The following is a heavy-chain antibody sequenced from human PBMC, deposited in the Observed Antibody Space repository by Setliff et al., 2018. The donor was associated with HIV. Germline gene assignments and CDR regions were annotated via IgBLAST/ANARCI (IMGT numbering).Heavy chain of an antibody. CDR3: SINSPLSS. J-gene: IGHJ4*02. D-gene: IGHD6-6*01. Sequence: GGSLRLSCAASGFTFSKTWMTWVRQAPGKGLEWVGRIKSNIDGGTTEYAAPVKGRFTISRDDSKNMAYLQMNSLKIEETALYFCSINSPLSSWGQGTLVTVSS. CDR2: IKSNIDGGTT. V-gene: IGHV3-15*01. CDR1: GFTFSKTW.